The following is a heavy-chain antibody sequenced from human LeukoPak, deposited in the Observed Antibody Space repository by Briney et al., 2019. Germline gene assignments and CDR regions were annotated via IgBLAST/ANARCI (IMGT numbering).Heavy chain of an antibody. CDR1: AFTFSSYS. CDR2: ISSSGSYI. V-gene: IGHV3-21*01. D-gene: IGHD5-18*01. J-gene: IGHJ4*02. CDR3: ARGSGVQVWSSLDY. Sequence: PGGSLRLSCAASAFTFSSYSMNWVRQAPGKGLEWVSSISSSGSYIYYADSVKGRFTISRDNAKNSLHLQMNSLRVEDTAVNYCARGSGVQVWSSLDYWGQGTLVTVSS.